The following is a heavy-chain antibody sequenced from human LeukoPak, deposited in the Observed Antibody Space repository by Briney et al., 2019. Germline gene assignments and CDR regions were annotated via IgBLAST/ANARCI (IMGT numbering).Heavy chain of an antibody. V-gene: IGHV3-23*01. J-gene: IGHJ4*02. CDR1: GFTFSSYA. CDR3: ARGGGVNYFDY. D-gene: IGHD3-3*01. CDR2: IGGGGVST. Sequence: GGSLRLSCAASGFTFSSYAMSWVRQAPGKGLERVSSIGGGGVSTDYADSVKGRFTISRDNSKNTLYLQMNSLRAEDTAVYYCARGGGVNYFDYWGQGTLVTVSS.